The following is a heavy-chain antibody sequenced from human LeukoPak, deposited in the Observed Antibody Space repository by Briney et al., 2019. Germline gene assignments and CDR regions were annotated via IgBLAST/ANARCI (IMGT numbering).Heavy chain of an antibody. V-gene: IGHV3-23*01. CDR2: ILSSGSAT. D-gene: IGHD2-8*01. CDR1: GFTFSGFS. CDR3: AKDLMGAGIYSPFDY. Sequence: GGSLRLSCAASGFTFSGFSMNWVRQAPGKGLEWVSSILSSGSATYYADSVKGRFTISRDNSKNTLYLQMNSLRAEDTAVYYCAKDLMGAGIYSPFDYWGQGTLVTVSS. J-gene: IGHJ4*02.